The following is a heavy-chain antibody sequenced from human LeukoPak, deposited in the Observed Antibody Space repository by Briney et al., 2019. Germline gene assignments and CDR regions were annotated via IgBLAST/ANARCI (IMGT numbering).Heavy chain of an antibody. V-gene: IGHV3-23*01. D-gene: IGHD5-18*01. J-gene: IGHJ4*02. Sequence: GGSLRLSCAASGFTFSNYAMSWVRQAPGKGLEWVSGLSGGGASSYYADPVKGRFTISRDNSKNTLYLQMNSLRVEDTAVYYCAKDNGYSSGTHFDYWGQGILVTVSS. CDR2: LSGGGASS. CDR3: AKDNGYSSGTHFDY. CDR1: GFTFSNYA.